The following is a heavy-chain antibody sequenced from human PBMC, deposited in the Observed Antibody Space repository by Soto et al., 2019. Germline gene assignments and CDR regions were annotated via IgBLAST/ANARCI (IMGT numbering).Heavy chain of an antibody. CDR2: INAGNGNT. Sequence: ASVKVSCKASGYTFTSYYMHWVRQAPGQRLEWMGWINAGNGNTKYSQKFQGRVTITRDTSASTAYMELSSLRSEDTAVYYCARDLAYDSSGYYSNWFDPWGQGTLVTVSS. CDR1: GYTFTSYY. CDR3: ARDLAYDSSGYYSNWFDP. V-gene: IGHV1-3*01. J-gene: IGHJ5*02. D-gene: IGHD3-22*01.